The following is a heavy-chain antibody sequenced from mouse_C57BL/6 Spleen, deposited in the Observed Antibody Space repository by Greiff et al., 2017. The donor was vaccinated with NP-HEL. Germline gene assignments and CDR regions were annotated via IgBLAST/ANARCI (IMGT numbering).Heavy chain of an antibody. CDR3: AKTGDYAMDY. D-gene: IGHD4-1*01. Sequence: VQRVESGPALVQPSQSLSITCTVSGFSLTSYGVHWVRQSPGKGLEWLGVIWRGGSTDYNAAFMSRLSITKDNSKSQVFFKMNSLQADDTAIYYCAKTGDYAMDYWGQGTSVTVSS. V-gene: IGHV2-5*01. CDR2: IWRGGST. CDR1: GFSLTSYG. J-gene: IGHJ4*01.